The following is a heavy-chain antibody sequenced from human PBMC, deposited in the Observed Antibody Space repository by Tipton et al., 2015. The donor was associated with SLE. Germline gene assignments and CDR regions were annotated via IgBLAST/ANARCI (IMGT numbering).Heavy chain of an antibody. J-gene: IGHJ5*02. CDR1: GFTFSSYD. D-gene: IGHD4-17*01. CDR2: IGIGGDT. V-gene: IGHV3-13*01. Sequence: SLRLSCEASGFTFSSYDIHWVRQATGKGLEWVAGIGIGGDTDYSGSVKGRFTISRENANNFLYLQMNNLRVADTALYYCARGGFLDGDHNWFDPWGQGTLVTVSS. CDR3: ARGGFLDGDHNWFDP.